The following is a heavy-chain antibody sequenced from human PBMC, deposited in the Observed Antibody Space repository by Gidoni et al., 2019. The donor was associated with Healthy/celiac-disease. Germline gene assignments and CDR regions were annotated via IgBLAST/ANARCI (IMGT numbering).Heavy chain of an antibody. D-gene: IGHD5-12*01. CDR1: GGSIRSYY. CDR2: IYYSGST. CDR3: ARQGRDGYKLYYFDY. Sequence: QVQLQESGPGLVKPSETLSLTCTVSGGSIRSYYWSWIRQPPGKGLEWIGNIYYSGSTNYNPSLKSRVTISVDTSKNQFSLKLRSVTAADTAVYYCARQGRDGYKLYYFDYWGQGTLVTVSS. J-gene: IGHJ4*02. V-gene: IGHV4-59*08.